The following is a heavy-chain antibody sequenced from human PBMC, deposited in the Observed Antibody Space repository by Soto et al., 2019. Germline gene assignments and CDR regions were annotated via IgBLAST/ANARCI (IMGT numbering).Heavy chain of an antibody. V-gene: IGHV5-51*01. CDR2: IYPGDSDT. D-gene: IGHD7-27*01. CDR3: ARRVAFRLTGDSFDI. J-gene: IGHJ3*02. CDR1: GYSFTSYW. Sequence: GESLKISCKGSGYSFTSYWIGWGRQMPGKGLEWMGIIYPGDSDTRYSPSFQGQVTISADKSISTSYLQWSSLKASDTAMYYCARRVAFRLTGDSFDIWGQGTMVTVSS.